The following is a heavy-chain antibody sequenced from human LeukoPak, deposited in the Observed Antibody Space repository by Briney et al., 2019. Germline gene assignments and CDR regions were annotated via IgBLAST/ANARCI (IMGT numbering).Heavy chain of an antibody. J-gene: IGHJ6*03. CDR3: ARCGHILPVYYYYMDV. Sequence: SETLSLTCNVSSGSFKSRNYFWGWIRQPPGKGLEWILNLHHSGGIYYNPSLKSRVTISGDTSKNQFSLKLSSVTAADTAVYYCARCGHILPVYYYYMDVWGKGTTVTISS. D-gene: IGHD2-21*01. V-gene: IGHV4-39*01. CDR2: LHHSGGI. CDR1: SGSFKSRNYF.